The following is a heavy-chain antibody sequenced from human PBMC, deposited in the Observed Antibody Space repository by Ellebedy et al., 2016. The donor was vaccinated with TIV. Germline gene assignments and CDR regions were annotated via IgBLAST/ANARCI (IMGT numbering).Heavy chain of an antibody. D-gene: IGHD6-19*01. CDR3: ARDQWLGRAYYFDY. CDR1: GFTFSNYW. J-gene: IGHJ4*02. CDR2: IKQDGSEK. Sequence: GESLKISCAASGFTFSNYWMSWVRQAPGKGLEWVANIKQDGSEKKYVDSVKGRFSISRDNAKNSMYLQMNSLRDEDTAVYYCARDQWLGRAYYFDYWGQGTLLTVSS. V-gene: IGHV3-7*01.